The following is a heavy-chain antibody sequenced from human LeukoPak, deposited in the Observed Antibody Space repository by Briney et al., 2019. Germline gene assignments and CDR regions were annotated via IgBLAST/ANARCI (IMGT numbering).Heavy chain of an antibody. Sequence: GESLQISCKGSGSIFTSYWIGWVRQLPGKGLEWMGIIYPGDSDTRYSPSFQGQVTISADKSISTAYLQWSSLKASDTAMYYCARVMVRGDNYFDYWGQGTLVTVSS. J-gene: IGHJ4*02. CDR2: IYPGDSDT. CDR3: ARVMVRGDNYFDY. V-gene: IGHV5-51*01. D-gene: IGHD3-10*01. CDR1: GSIFTSYW.